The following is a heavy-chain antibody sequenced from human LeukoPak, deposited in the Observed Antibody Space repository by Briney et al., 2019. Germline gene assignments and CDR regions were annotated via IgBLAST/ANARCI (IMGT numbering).Heavy chain of an antibody. Sequence: SETLSLTCAVYGGSFSGYHWSWIRQPPGKGLEWIGEINHSGSTNYNPSLKSRVTISVDTSKNQFSLKLSSVTAADTAVYYCARVRALRFLESTFYGMDVWGQGTTVTVSS. CDR1: GGSFSGYH. CDR3: ARVRALRFLESTFYGMDV. V-gene: IGHV4-34*01. CDR2: INHSGST. J-gene: IGHJ6*02. D-gene: IGHD3-3*01.